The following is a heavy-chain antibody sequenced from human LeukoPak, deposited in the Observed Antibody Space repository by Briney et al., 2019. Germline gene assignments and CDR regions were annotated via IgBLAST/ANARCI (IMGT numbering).Heavy chain of an antibody. D-gene: IGHD4-17*01. V-gene: IGHV3-23*01. Sequence: QPGGSLRLSCAASGFTFSSYSLNWVRQAPGRGLEWVSSITGSGAGTSYADSVRGRFTISRDNSKSMVYVQMNSLRAEDTAIYYCAKDPNGDYFGAFDMWGQGTMVTVSS. CDR2: ITGSGAGT. CDR1: GFTFSSYS. CDR3: AKDPNGDYFGAFDM. J-gene: IGHJ3*02.